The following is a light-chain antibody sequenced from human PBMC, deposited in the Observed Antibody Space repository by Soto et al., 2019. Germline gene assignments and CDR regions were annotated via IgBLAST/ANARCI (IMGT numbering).Light chain of an antibody. CDR2: GAS. V-gene: IGKV1-12*01. Sequence: DIQMTQSPSSVSASVGDRVSFTCRASQDISTWLAWYQQKPGKAPKLLIYGASNLQSGVPSRFSGRGSGTDFTLTISSLQPEDFGTYYCQQANSFPFIFAQGTKVDI. J-gene: IGKJ2*01. CDR3: QQANSFPFI. CDR1: QDISTW.